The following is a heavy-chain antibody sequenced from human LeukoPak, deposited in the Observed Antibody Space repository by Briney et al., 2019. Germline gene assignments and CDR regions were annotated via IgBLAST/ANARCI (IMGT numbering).Heavy chain of an antibody. J-gene: IGHJ5*02. V-gene: IGHV1-46*01. Sequence: ASVKVSCKASGYTVTSYYMHWVRQAPGQGLEWMAILNPSGGSSNYAQKFQGRATLTRATSTGTVYMELSSLRSEDTAVYYCARDPPFRRGSRVHWFDPWGQGTLVTVSS. CDR3: ARDPPFRRGSRVHWFDP. CDR1: GYTVTSYY. D-gene: IGHD5-24*01. CDR2: LNPSGGSS.